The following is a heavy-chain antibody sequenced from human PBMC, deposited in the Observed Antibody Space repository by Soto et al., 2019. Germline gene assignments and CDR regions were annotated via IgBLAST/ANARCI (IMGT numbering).Heavy chain of an antibody. Sequence: ASVKVSCKASGYTFTGYYMHWVRQAPGQGLERMGWINPNSGGTNYAQKFQGWVTMTRDTSISTAYMELSRLRSDDTAVYYCARDQGIAAAGTRYYYGMDVWGQGTTVTVSS. CDR1: GYTFTGYY. CDR3: ARDQGIAAAGTRYYYGMDV. V-gene: IGHV1-2*04. D-gene: IGHD6-13*01. CDR2: INPNSGGT. J-gene: IGHJ6*02.